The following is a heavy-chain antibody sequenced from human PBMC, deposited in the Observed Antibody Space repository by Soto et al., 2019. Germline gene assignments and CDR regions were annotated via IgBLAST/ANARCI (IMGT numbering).Heavy chain of an antibody. V-gene: IGHV4-59*01. J-gene: IGHJ5*02. D-gene: IGHD6-13*01. CDR3: ARGGYSSSWRGNWFDP. Sequence: SETLSLTCTVSGGSISSYYWSWIRQPPGKGLEWIGYIYYSGSTNYNPSLKSRVTIPVDTSKNQFSLKLSSVTAADTAVYYCARGGYSSSWRGNWFDPWGQGTLVTVSS. CDR2: IYYSGST. CDR1: GGSISSYY.